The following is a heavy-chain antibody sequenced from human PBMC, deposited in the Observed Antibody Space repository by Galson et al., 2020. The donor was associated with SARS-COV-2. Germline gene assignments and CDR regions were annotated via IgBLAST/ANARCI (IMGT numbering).Heavy chain of an antibody. J-gene: IGHJ6*02. CDR2: IIPIFGTP. CDR1: GGTFNSYA. Sequence: SVKVSCKASGGTFNSYAISWVRQAPGQGLEWMGGIIPIFGTPNYAQKFRGRVTITADRSTSTVYMEMSSLRSEDTAEYYCAQQFRGYDVVVPGAISPPGLGEIGYGMDVWGQGTTVTVSS. D-gene: IGHD2-2*01. V-gene: IGHV1-69*06. CDR3: AQQFRGYDVVVPGAISPPGLGEIGYGMDV.